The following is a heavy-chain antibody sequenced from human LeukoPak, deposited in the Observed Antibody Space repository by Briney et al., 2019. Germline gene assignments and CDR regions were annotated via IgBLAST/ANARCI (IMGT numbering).Heavy chain of an antibody. CDR2: INNDGSTT. Sequence: GGSLRLSCAASGFTFRSYSMNWVRQAPGKGLVWVSRINNDGSTTAYADSVKGRFTISRDNTKNTLYLQMNSLRAEDTAVYYCVRGDGRDYWGQGTLVTVSS. D-gene: IGHD5-24*01. V-gene: IGHV3-74*01. CDR3: VRGDGRDY. J-gene: IGHJ4*02. CDR1: GFTFRSYS.